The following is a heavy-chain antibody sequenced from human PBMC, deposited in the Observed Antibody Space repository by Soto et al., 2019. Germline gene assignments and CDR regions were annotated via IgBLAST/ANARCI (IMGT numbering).Heavy chain of an antibody. D-gene: IGHD4-17*01. V-gene: IGHV4-31*03. CDR1: GGSISSGGYY. Sequence: SETLSLTCTVSGGSISSGGYYWSWIRQHPGKGLEWIGYIYYSGSTYYNPSLKSRVTISVDTSKNQFSLKLSSVTAADTAVYYCARESRDYGDYNAFDIWGQGTMVTVSS. CDR2: IYYSGST. CDR3: ARESRDYGDYNAFDI. J-gene: IGHJ3*02.